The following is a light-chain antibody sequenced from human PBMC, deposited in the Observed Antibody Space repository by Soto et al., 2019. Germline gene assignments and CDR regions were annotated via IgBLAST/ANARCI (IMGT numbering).Light chain of an antibody. CDR3: QHYNNWPPWA. J-gene: IGKJ1*01. V-gene: IGKV3-15*01. Sequence: EIVLTQSPGTLSLSPGERATLSCRASQSVSNNYLVWYQHKPGQAPRLLIYGVSTRATGIPARFSGSESGTEFTLTISSLQSEDFAVYYCQHYNNWPPWAFGQGTKVDIK. CDR1: QSVSNN. CDR2: GVS.